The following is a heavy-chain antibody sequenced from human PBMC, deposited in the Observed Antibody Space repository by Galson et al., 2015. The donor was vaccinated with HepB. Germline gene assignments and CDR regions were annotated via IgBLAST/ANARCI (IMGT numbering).Heavy chain of an antibody. CDR3: ARDFPYDSSGYYDRDAFDI. CDR2: IIPIFGTA. J-gene: IGHJ3*02. Sequence: SVKVSCKASGGTFSSYAISWVRQAPGQGLEWMGGIIPIFGTANYAQKFQGRVTITADESTSTAYMELSSLRSEDTAVYYCARDFPYDSSGYYDRDAFDIWGQGTMVTVSS. V-gene: IGHV1-69*13. CDR1: GGTFSSYA. D-gene: IGHD3-22*01.